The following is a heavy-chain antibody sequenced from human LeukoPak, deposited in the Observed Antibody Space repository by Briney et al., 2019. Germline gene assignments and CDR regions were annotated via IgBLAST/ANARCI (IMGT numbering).Heavy chain of an antibody. CDR2: IRSKAYGGTT. J-gene: IGHJ6*03. D-gene: IGHD3-10*01. V-gene: IGHV3-49*04. CDR1: GFTFGDYA. Sequence: GGSLRLSCTASGFTFGDYAMSWVRQAPGKGLEWVGFIRSKAYGGTTEYAASVKGRFTISRDDSKSIAYLQMNSLKTEDTAVYYCTAGYYYGLDYYYMDVWGKGTTVTISS. CDR3: TAGYYYGLDYYYMDV.